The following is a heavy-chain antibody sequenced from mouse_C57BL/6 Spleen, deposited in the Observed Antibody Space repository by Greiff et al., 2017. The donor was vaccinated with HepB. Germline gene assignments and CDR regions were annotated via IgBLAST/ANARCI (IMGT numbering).Heavy chain of an antibody. CDR2: IHPNSGST. D-gene: IGHD3-2*02. CDR3: ADSSGSYAMDY. Sequence: QVQLQQPGAELVKPGASVKLSCKASGYTFTSYWMHWVKQRPGQGLEWIGMIHPNSGSTNYNEKFKSKATLTVDKSSSTAYMQLSSLTSEDSAVYYCADSSGSYAMDYWGQGTSVTVSS. V-gene: IGHV1-64*01. J-gene: IGHJ4*01. CDR1: GYTFTSYW.